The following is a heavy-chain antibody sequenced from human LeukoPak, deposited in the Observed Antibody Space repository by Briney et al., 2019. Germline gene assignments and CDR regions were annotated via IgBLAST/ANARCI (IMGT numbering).Heavy chain of an antibody. CDR3: AKHRLITVVSSADY. CDR1: GITFSSYA. CDR2: ISGSGGIT. Sequence: GGSLRLSCAASGITFSSYAMSGVRQAPEKGREGVSGISGSGGITYYAGSVKGRFTVSRDNSNNTLYLQMNSLRAEDTAVYYCAKHRLITVVSSADYWGQGALVIVSS. D-gene: IGHD4-23*01. J-gene: IGHJ4*02. V-gene: IGHV3-23*01.